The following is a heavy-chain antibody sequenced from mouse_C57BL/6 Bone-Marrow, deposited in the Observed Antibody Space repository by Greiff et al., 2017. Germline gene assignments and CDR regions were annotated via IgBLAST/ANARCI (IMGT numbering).Heavy chain of an antibody. D-gene: IGHD2-12*01. Sequence: VQLQQSGAELVKPGASVKLSCKASGYTFTSYWMQWVKQRPGQGLEWIGEIDPSDSYTNYNQKFKGKATLTVDTSSSTAYMQLSSLTSEDSAVYYCAVTPWFAYWGQGTLVTVSA. CDR1: GYTFTSYW. CDR3: AVTPWFAY. CDR2: IDPSDSYT. J-gene: IGHJ3*01. V-gene: IGHV1-50*01.